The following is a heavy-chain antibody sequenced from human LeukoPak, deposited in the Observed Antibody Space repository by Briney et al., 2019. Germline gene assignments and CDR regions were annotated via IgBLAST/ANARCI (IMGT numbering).Heavy chain of an antibody. V-gene: IGHV5-51*01. CDR1: GYSFTSYW. J-gene: IGHJ4*02. CDR3: ATLGDSSGYPGYYFDY. CDR2: IYPGDSDT. D-gene: IGHD3-22*01. Sequence: GESLKISCKGSGYSFTSYWIGWGRQMPGKGREWLGIIYPGDSDTRYSPSFQGQVTISADKSISTAYLQWSSLKASDTAMYYCATLGDSSGYPGYYFDYWGQGTLVTVSS.